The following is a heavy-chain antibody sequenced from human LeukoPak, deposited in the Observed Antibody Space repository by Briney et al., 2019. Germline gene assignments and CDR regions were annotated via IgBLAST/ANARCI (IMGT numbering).Heavy chain of an antibody. V-gene: IGHV4-39*02. CDR1: GGSISNSNYY. CDR2: IYYSGSS. J-gene: IGHJ4*02. D-gene: IGHD3-22*01. CDR3: ARDFVYYDSSGYYYHFDY. Sequence: SETLSLTCTVSGGSISNSNYYWGWIRQPPGKGLEWIGSIYYSGSSYYNPSLKSRVTISVDTSKNQFSLKLSSVTAADTAVYYCARDFVYYDSSGYYYHFDYWGQGTLVTVSS.